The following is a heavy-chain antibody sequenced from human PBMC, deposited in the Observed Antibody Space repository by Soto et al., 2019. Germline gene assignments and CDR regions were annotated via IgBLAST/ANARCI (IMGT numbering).Heavy chain of an antibody. V-gene: IGHV3-23*01. Sequence: EVQLLESGGGLVQPGGSLRLSCAASGFTFSAYAMGWVRQAPGKGLEWVSTIHGGGGATHYADSVKGRFTISRDDSNYTLYGQMNSLRAEDTAVYYCAKFAGNPAEYWYLDFWGRGTLVTVSS. CDR3: AKFAGNPAEYWYLDF. CDR2: IHGGGGAT. CDR1: GFTFSAYA. J-gene: IGHJ2*01. D-gene: IGHD4-4*01.